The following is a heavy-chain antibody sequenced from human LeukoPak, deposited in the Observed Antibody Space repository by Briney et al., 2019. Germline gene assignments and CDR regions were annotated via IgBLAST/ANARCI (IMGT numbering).Heavy chain of an antibody. CDR3: ATYLVATTFDY. CDR2: IYHSGST. V-gene: IGHV4-38-2*02. Sequence: SETLSLTCTVSGYSISSGYYWGWIRQPPGKGLEWIGSIYHSGSTYYNPSLKSRVTISVDTSKNQFSLKLSSVTAADTAVYYCATYLVATTFDYWGQGTLVTVSS. CDR1: GYSISSGYY. J-gene: IGHJ4*02. D-gene: IGHD5-12*01.